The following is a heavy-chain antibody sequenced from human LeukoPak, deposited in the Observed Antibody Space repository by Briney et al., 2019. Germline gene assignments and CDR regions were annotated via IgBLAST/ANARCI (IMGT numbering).Heavy chain of an antibody. D-gene: IGHD3-22*01. J-gene: IGHJ4*02. Sequence: SETLSLTCAVSGYSISSSKWWGWIRQPPGKGLEWIGYIYYSGSIYYNPSLKSRVTMSVDTSKNQFSLKLSSVTAADTAVYYCAREAGDSSEYYFDYWGQGTLVTVSS. CDR3: AREAGDSSEYYFDY. CDR2: IYYSGSI. CDR1: GYSISSSKW. V-gene: IGHV4-28*03.